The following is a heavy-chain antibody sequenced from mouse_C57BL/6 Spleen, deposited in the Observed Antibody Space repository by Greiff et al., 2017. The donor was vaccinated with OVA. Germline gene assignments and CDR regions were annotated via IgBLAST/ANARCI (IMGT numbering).Heavy chain of an antibody. D-gene: IGHD4-1*01. CDR2: ISGGGGNT. CDR1: GFTFSSYT. Sequence: DVKLVESGGGLVKPGGSLKLSCAASGFTFSSYTMSWVRQTPEKRLEWVATISGGGGNTYYPDSVKGRFTISRDNAKNTLYLQMSSLRSEDTALYYCARQGGNWDAWFAYWGQGTLVTVSA. CDR3: ARQGGNWDAWFAY. J-gene: IGHJ3*01. V-gene: IGHV5-9*01.